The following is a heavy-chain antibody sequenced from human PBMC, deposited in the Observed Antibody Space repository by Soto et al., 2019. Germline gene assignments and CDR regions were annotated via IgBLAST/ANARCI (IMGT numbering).Heavy chain of an antibody. D-gene: IGHD1-26*01. CDR1: GFTVSSNY. Sequence: EVQLVESGGGLIQPGGSLRLSCAASGFTVSSNYMSWVRQAPGKGLEWVSVIYSGGGTYYADSVKGRFTISRDNSKNTLFLQMNSLRAEDTAVYYCARAYSGSFESYYYYGMDVWGQGTTVTVSS. J-gene: IGHJ6*02. V-gene: IGHV3-53*01. CDR3: ARAYSGSFESYYYYGMDV. CDR2: IYSGGGT.